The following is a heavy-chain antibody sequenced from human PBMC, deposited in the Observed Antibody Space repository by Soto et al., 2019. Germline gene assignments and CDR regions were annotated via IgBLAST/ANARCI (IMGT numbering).Heavy chain of an antibody. CDR2: ISSSSSYI. V-gene: IGHV3-21*01. J-gene: IGHJ4*02. CDR3: ARVGGDYDFWSGYYWDY. Sequence: EVQLVESGGGLVKPGGSLRLSCAASGFTFSSYSMNWVRQAPGKGLEWVSSISSSSSYIYYADSVKGRFTISRDNAKNSLYLQMNSLRAEDTAVYYCARVGGDYDFWSGYYWDYWGLGTLVTVSS. D-gene: IGHD3-3*01. CDR1: GFTFSSYS.